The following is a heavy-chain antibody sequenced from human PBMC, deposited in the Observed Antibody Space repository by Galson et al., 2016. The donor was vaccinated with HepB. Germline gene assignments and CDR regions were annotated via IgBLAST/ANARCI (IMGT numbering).Heavy chain of an antibody. V-gene: IGHV1-69*01. J-gene: IGHJ4*02. Sequence: VSCKASGGTFSSSVISWVRQAPGQGLEWMGGIIPQLGPPNYAQKFQGRVTITAVEFTSTAYMELSSLTSEDTAVYYCARSDWQQLLTTRFDDWGQGTLVSVSS. CDR3: ARSDWQQLLTTRFDD. CDR2: IIPQLGPP. CDR1: GGTFSSSV. D-gene: IGHD6-13*01.